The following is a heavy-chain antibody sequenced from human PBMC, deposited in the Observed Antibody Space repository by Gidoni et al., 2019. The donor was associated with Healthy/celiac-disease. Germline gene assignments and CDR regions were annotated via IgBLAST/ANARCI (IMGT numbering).Heavy chain of an antibody. J-gene: IGHJ6*02. CDR3: ARDWCQRWLQLYYYYGMDV. CDR1: GFTFSSYG. V-gene: IGHV3-33*01. D-gene: IGHD5-12*01. CDR2: IWYDGSNK. Sequence: QVQLVESGGGVVQPGRSLRLSCAASGFTFSSYGLLWVRQAPGKGLAWLQFIWYDGSNKYYADSGKGRFTTSRDNSKNTLYLQMNSLRAEDTAVYYCARDWCQRWLQLYYYYGMDVWGQGTTVTVSS.